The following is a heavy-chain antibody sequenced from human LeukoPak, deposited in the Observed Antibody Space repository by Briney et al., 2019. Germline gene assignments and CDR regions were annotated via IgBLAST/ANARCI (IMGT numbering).Heavy chain of an antibody. D-gene: IGHD6-6*01. V-gene: IGHV3-33*01. CDR3: ARSVQYSGPLDY. Sequence: GGSLRLSCAASGFTFSSYGMHWVRQAPGKGLEWVAVIWYDGSNKYYADSVKGRFTISRDNSKNTLYLQMNSLRAEDTAVYYCARSVQYSGPLDYWGQGTLVTVSS. CDR1: GFTFSSYG. J-gene: IGHJ4*02. CDR2: IWYDGSNK.